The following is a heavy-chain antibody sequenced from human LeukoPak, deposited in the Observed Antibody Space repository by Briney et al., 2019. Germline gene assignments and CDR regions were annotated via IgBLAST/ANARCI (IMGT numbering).Heavy chain of an antibody. D-gene: IGHD3-10*01. V-gene: IGHV1-69*01. CDR2: IIPIFGTA. J-gene: IGHJ5*02. Sequence: ASVNVCCKASGGTFSSYAISWVRQAPGQGLEWMGGIIPIFGTANYAQKFQGRVTITADESTSTAYMELSSLRSEDTAVYYCARDRGPHMENWFDPWGQGTLVTVSS. CDR1: GGTFSSYA. CDR3: ARDRGPHMENWFDP.